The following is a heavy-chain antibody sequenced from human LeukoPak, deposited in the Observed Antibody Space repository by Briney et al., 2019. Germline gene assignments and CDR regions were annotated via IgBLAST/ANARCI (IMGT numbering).Heavy chain of an antibody. CDR1: GFTFSSYN. CDR2: ISSSSDYI. Sequence: GGSLRLSCAASGFTFSSYNMNWVRQAPGKGLEWVSSISSSSDYIYYADSVKGRFTISRDNAKNSLYLQMNSLRAEDTAVYYCARFRVRGGDPYYFDYWGQGTLVTVSS. J-gene: IGHJ4*02. CDR3: ARFRVRGGDPYYFDY. D-gene: IGHD3-10*01. V-gene: IGHV3-21*01.